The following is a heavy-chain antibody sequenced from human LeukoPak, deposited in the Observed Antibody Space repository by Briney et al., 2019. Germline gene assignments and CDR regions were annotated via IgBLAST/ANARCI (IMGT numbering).Heavy chain of an antibody. D-gene: IGHD3-3*01. J-gene: IGHJ6*02. CDR2: INTNTGNP. V-gene: IGHV7-4-1*02. CDR1: GYTFTSYA. CDR3: ARESRHYDFWSGYFKSPYYYYGMDV. Sequence: GASVKVSCTASGYTFTSYAMNWVRQAPGQGLEWMGWINTNTGNPTYAQGFTGRFVFSLDTSVSTAYLQISSLKAEDTAVYYCARESRHYDFWSGYFKSPYYYYGMDVWGQGTTVTVSS.